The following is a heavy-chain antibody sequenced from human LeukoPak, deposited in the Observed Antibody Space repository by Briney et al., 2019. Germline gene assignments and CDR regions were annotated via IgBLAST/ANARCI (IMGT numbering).Heavy chain of an antibody. D-gene: IGHD6-19*01. CDR2: ISYDGSNK. J-gene: IGHJ6*02. CDR1: GFTFSSYG. CDR3: AKDRYASSGWYGGYYHGMDV. V-gene: IGHV3-30*18. Sequence: GGSLRLSCAASGFTFSSYGMHWVRQAPGKGLEWVAVISYDGSNKYYADSVKGRFTISRDNSKNTLYLQMNSLRAEDTAVYYCAKDRYASSGWYGGYYHGMDVWGQGTTVTVSS.